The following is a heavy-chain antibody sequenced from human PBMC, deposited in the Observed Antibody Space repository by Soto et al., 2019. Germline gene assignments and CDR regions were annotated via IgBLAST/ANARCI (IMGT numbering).Heavy chain of an antibody. D-gene: IGHD3-22*01. CDR3: ARDAYYDESNGYFDS. Sequence: GGSLRLSCAASGFTFSDHYMDWVRQAPGKGLEWVGRSRNKVDSYTTEYAASVKGRFTISRDDSKNSLYLQMNSPKTGDTAVYYCARDAYYDESNGYFDSWGQGT. J-gene: IGHJ4*02. CDR2: SRNKVDSYTT. V-gene: IGHV3-72*01. CDR1: GFTFSDHY.